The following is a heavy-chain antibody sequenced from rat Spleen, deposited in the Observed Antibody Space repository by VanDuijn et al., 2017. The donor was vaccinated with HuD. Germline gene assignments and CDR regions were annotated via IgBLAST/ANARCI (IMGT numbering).Heavy chain of an antibody. CDR2: ISTGVGNT. D-gene: IGHD1-9*01. CDR3: ARRHYGYTDYFDY. V-gene: IGHV5S23*01. J-gene: IGHJ2*01. CDR1: GFTFSNYD. Sequence: EVQLVESGGGLVQPGRSLKLSCAASGFTFSNYDMAWVRQAPTKGLEWVASISTGVGNTYYRDSVKGRFTISRDIAKSTLSLQMDSLRSEDTATYYCARRHYGYTDYFDYWGQGVMVTVSS.